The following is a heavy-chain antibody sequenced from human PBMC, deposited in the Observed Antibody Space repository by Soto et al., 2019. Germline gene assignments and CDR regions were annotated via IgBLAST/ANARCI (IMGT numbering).Heavy chain of an antibody. CDR3: AKDLGGLVGMDV. CDR2: ISGSSGST. J-gene: IGHJ6*02. V-gene: IGHV3-23*01. D-gene: IGHD3-3*01. CDR1: GFTFSSYA. Sequence: PGGSLRLSCAASGFTFSSYAMSWVRQAPGKGLEWVSAISGSSGSTYYADSVKGRFTISRDNSKNTLYLQMNSMRAEDTAVYDCAKDLGGLVGMDVWGQGTTVTVSS.